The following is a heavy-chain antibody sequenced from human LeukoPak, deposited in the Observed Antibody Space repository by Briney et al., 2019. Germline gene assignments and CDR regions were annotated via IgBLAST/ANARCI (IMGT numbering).Heavy chain of an antibody. Sequence: SLRLSCAASVVTFSIYAIDGGRDAPGKGLEWGAGISYDGSNKYYADSLKGRFTISRDNSKNTLYLQINSLRPEDTPFIYFAKDQLYYYDSSGYSAPAGYLAYGGQGPLVTVSS. D-gene: IGHD3-22*01. V-gene: IGHV3-30*04. CDR2: ISYDGSNK. J-gene: IGHJ4*02. CDR3: AKDQLYYYDSSGYSAPAGYLAY. CDR1: VVTFSIYA.